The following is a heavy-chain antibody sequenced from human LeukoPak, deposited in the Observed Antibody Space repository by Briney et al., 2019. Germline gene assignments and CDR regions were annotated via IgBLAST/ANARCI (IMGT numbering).Heavy chain of an antibody. Sequence: GGSLRLSCAASGFTFSSYAMSWVRKAPGKGLEWVSAISGSGGSTYYADSVKGRFTISRDNSKNTLYLQMNSLRAEDTAVYYCAKYSGSTYYYYGMDVWGQGTTVTVSS. D-gene: IGHD1-26*01. J-gene: IGHJ6*02. V-gene: IGHV3-23*01. CDR1: GFTFSSYA. CDR3: AKYSGSTYYYYGMDV. CDR2: ISGSGGST.